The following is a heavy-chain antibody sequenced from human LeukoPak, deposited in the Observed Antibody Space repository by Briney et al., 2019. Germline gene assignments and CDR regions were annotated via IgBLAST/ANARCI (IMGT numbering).Heavy chain of an antibody. J-gene: IGHJ4*02. Sequence: GGSLRLSCAASGFTFSSYSMNWVRQAPGKGLEWVSSISSSSSYIYYADSVKGRFTISRDNAKNSLYLQMNSLRAEDTAVYYCARDKWGWLQLRGPYDHWGQGTLVTVSS. CDR1: GFTFSSYS. D-gene: IGHD5-24*01. V-gene: IGHV3-21*01. CDR3: ARDKWGWLQLRGPYDH. CDR2: ISSSSSYI.